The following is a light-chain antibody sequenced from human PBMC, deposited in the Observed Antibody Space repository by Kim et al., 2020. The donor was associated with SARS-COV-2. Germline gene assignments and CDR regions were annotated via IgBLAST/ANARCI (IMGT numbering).Light chain of an antibody. CDR1: NSGSKA. Sequence: AQGARARITGEEDNSGSKAVHWYQQRPGQAPVLLIYYDVDRPSGIPERFSGSNSGTAATLTITRVEPGDEADYYCQVWHSGSNHWVFGGGTKLTVL. V-gene: IGLV3-21*04. CDR3: QVWHSGSNHWV. CDR2: YDV. J-gene: IGLJ3*02.